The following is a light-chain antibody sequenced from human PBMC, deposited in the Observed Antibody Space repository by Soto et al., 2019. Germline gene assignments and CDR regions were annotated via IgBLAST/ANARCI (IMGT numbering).Light chain of an antibody. Sequence: EIVMTPSPATLSVSPGERATLSCRASQSVRTKLAWYQQKPGQAPRLLIYGASTRATGIPARFSGSGSGTDFTLTISSLQSEDFAVYYCQEYNNWPSMYTFGQGTKLEIK. CDR2: GAS. CDR1: QSVRTK. J-gene: IGKJ2*01. V-gene: IGKV3-15*01. CDR3: QEYNNWPSMYT.